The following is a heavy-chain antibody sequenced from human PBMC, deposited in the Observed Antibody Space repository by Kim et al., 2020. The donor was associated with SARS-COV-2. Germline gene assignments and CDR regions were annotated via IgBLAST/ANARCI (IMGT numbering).Heavy chain of an antibody. V-gene: IGHV4-61*07. CDR2: YSGPI. D-gene: IGHD2-2*01. J-gene: IGHJ4*02. CDR3: ARLHQALDY. Sequence: YSGPINCNPSRQSRGTMSVDTSKNQFSLKLTSVTPADTAVYYCARLHQALDYWGQGALVTVSS.